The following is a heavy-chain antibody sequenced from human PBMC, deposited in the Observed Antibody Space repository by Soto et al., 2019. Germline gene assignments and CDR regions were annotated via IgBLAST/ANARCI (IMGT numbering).Heavy chain of an antibody. D-gene: IGHD3-3*01. Sequence: GASVKVSCKASGFTFTSSAMQWVRQARGQRLEWIGWIVVGSGNTNYAQKFQERVTITRDMSTSTAYMELSSLRSEDTAVYYCAAATNYDFWSGYYSGIPWFDPWGQGTLVTVSS. CDR2: IVVGSGNT. V-gene: IGHV1-58*02. CDR3: AAATNYDFWSGYYSGIPWFDP. J-gene: IGHJ5*02. CDR1: GFTFTSSA.